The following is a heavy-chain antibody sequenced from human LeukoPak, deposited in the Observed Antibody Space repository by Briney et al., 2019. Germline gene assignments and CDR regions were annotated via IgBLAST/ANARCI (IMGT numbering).Heavy chain of an antibody. Sequence: ASVTVSYKASGYTFTDYYMHWVRQAPGQGLEWMGWIHPHSGATRYAPKFQGRVTMTRDTSIITAYMELSRLRSDDTAVYYCVRDLDASSSLDYWGQGTLVTVSS. CDR3: VRDLDASSSLDY. D-gene: IGHD6-6*01. CDR1: GYTFTDYY. V-gene: IGHV1-2*02. J-gene: IGHJ4*02. CDR2: IHPHSGAT.